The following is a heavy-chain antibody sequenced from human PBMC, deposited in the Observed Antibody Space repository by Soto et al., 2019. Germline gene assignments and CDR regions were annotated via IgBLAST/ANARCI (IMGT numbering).Heavy chain of an antibody. Sequence: LSLTCAASGFTFSSYAMSWVRQAPGKGLEWVSAISGSGGSTYYADSVKGRFTISRDNSKNTLYLQMNSLRAEDTAVYYCAKSPDYGDYSNWFDPWGQGTLVTVSS. V-gene: IGHV3-23*01. CDR2: ISGSGGST. CDR3: AKSPDYGDYSNWFDP. CDR1: GFTFSSYA. D-gene: IGHD4-17*01. J-gene: IGHJ5*02.